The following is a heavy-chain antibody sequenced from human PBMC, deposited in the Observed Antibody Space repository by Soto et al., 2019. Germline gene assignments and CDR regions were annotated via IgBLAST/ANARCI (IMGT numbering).Heavy chain of an antibody. CDR1: GFTFSDYY. CDR2: ISSSGTTI. V-gene: IGHV3-11*04. CDR3: AREDGIAGETSAFDY. Sequence: GGSLRLSCAASGFTFSDYYMSWIRQAPGKGLEWVSYISSSGTTIFYADSLRGRFTISRDNAKNSPFLQMSSLTAEDTAVYYCAREDGIAGETSAFDYWGHGTLVTVSS. J-gene: IGHJ4*01. D-gene: IGHD1-26*01.